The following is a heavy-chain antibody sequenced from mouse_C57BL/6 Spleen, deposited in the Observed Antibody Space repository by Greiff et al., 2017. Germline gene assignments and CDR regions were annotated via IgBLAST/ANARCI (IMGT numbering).Heavy chain of an antibody. CDR3: AREGVLRSWFAY. CDR2: IYPSDSET. V-gene: IGHV1-61*01. CDR1: GYTFTSYW. Sequence: QVQLQQPGAELVRPGSSVKLSCKASGYTFTSYWMDWVKQRPGQGLEWIGNIYPSDSETHYNQKFKDKATLTVDKSSSTAYMQLSSLTSEDSAVXYCAREGVLRSWFAYWGQGTLVTVSA. J-gene: IGHJ3*01. D-gene: IGHD1-1*01.